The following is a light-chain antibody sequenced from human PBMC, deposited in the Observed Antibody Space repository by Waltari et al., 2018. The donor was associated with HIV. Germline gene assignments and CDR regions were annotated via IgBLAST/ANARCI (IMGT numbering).Light chain of an antibody. V-gene: IGKV1-5*03. CDR1: PSISRW. Sequence: IQMTQYPSTLSASVGDRVTITCRASPSISRWLAWYQQKPGKAPKLLIYKASSLESGVPSRFSGSGSGTEFTLTISSLQPDDFATYYCQQYNGSPYTFGQGTKLEIK. CDR2: KAS. J-gene: IGKJ2*01. CDR3: QQYNGSPYT.